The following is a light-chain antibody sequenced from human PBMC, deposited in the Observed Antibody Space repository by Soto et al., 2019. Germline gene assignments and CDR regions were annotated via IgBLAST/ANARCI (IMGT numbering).Light chain of an antibody. CDR3: SSYAGSNTFL. V-gene: IGLV2-8*01. J-gene: IGLJ3*02. Sequence: QSALTQPPSASGSPGQSVTMSCTGTSSDVGDYNYVSWYQQHPGKAPKLIIYEVNKRPSGVPDRFSGSKSGNTASLTVSGLHAEDEADYYCSSYAGSNTFLFGGGTKLTVL. CDR1: SSDVGDYNY. CDR2: EVN.